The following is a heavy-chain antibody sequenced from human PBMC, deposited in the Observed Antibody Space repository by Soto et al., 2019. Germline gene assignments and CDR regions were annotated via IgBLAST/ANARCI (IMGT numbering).Heavy chain of an antibody. Sequence: QVQLQESGPGLVKPSETLSLSCTVSGGSASSGSYYWNWIRQPPGKGLEWIGYIYYSGSTNYDPSLKSRVTISLDTSKNQFSLKLGSVTAADTAVYYCARGGNYYYGVDVWGQGTTVTVSS. CDR2: IYYSGST. V-gene: IGHV4-61*01. CDR1: GGSASSGSYY. CDR3: ARGGNYYYGVDV. J-gene: IGHJ6*02.